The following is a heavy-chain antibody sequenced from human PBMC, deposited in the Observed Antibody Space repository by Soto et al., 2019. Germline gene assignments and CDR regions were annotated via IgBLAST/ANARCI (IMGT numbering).Heavy chain of an antibody. Sequence: QVQLVQSGVEVKKPGSSVKVSCKASGGTFSSYAISWVRQAPGQGLEWMGGIIPIFGTANYAQKFQGRVTITADESTSTAYMELSSLRSEDTAVYYCARSEVLRYFDWTNYYYYYGMDVWGQGTTVTVSS. J-gene: IGHJ6*02. CDR1: GGTFSSYA. D-gene: IGHD3-9*01. V-gene: IGHV1-69*01. CDR3: ARSEVLRYFDWTNYYYYYGMDV. CDR2: IIPIFGTA.